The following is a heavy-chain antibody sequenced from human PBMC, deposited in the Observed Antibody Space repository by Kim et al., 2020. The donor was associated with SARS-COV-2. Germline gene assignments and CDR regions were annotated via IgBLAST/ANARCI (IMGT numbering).Heavy chain of an antibody. CDR2: INHSGST. Sequence: SETLSLTCAVYGGSFSGYYWSWIRQPPGKGLEWIGEINHSGSTNYNPSLKSRVTISVDTSKNQFSLKLSSVTAADTAVYYCAREAYYYGSGSYFDYWGQGTLVTVSS. D-gene: IGHD3-10*01. CDR3: AREAYYYGSGSYFDY. CDR1: GGSFSGYY. V-gene: IGHV4-34*01. J-gene: IGHJ4*02.